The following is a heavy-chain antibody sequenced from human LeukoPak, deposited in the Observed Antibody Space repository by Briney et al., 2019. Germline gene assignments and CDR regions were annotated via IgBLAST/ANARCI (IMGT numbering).Heavy chain of an antibody. CDR3: AKDQRVVPAAFDY. CDR2: IRYDGSNK. J-gene: IGHJ4*02. V-gene: IGHV3-30*02. CDR1: GFTFSSYG. Sequence: PGGSLRLSCAASGFTFSSYGMHWVRQAPGKGLEWVAFIRYDGSNKYYADSVKGRFTISRDNSKNTLYLQMNSLRAEDTAVYYCAKDQRVVPAAFDYWGQGTLVTVSS. D-gene: IGHD2-2*01.